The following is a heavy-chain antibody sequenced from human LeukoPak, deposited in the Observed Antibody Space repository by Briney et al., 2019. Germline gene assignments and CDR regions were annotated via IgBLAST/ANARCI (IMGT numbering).Heavy chain of an antibody. V-gene: IGHV3-30*18. CDR2: ISYDGSNK. D-gene: IGHD2-21*02. CDR1: GFTFSSYG. Sequence: GGSLRLSCAASGFTFSSYGMHWVRQAPGKGLEWVAVISYDGSNKYYADSVKGRFTISRDNSKNTLYLQMNSLRAEDTAVYYCAKGRSETAPDYWGQGTLVTVSS. J-gene: IGHJ4*02. CDR3: AKGRSETAPDY.